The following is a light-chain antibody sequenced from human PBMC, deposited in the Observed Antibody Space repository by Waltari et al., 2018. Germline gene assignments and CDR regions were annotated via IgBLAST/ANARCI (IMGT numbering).Light chain of an antibody. J-gene: IGKJ1*01. Sequence: EIVMTQSPGTLFASPGERVILSCRASQSFGSNLAWYQQKPGQAPRLLLYRASTRATDIPGTFSGSGSGTGFTLTISSLQSEDFALYYCQQYYNWPRTFGQGTKVEIK. CDR2: RAS. CDR1: QSFGSN. V-gene: IGKV3-15*01. CDR3: QQYYNWPRT.